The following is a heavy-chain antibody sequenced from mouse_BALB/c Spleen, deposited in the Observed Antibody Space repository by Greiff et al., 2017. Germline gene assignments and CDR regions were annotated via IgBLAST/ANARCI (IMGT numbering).Heavy chain of an antibody. J-gene: IGHJ3*01. D-gene: IGHD1-2*01. V-gene: IGHV1-14*01. Sequence: VQLQQSGPELVKPGASVKMSCKASGYTFTSYVMHWVKQKPGQGLEWIGYINPYNDGTKYNEKFKGKATLTSDKSSGTAYMELSSLTSEDSAVYYCARGEFITTARGFAYWGQGTLVTVSA. CDR3: ARGEFITTARGFAY. CDR2: INPYNDGT. CDR1: GYTFTSYV.